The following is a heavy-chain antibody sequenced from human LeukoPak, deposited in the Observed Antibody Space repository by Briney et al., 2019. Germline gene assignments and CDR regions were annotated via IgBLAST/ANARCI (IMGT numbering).Heavy chain of an antibody. V-gene: IGHV3-23*01. D-gene: IGHD6-19*01. CDR3: AKGLAVAGHFDY. CDR2: ISGSGGST. CDR1: GFTFSSHA. Sequence: TGGSLRLSCAASGFTFSSHAMSWVRQAPGKGLEWVSAISGSGGSTYYADSVKGRFTISRDKSKNTLYLQMNSLRAEDTAVCYCAKGLAVAGHFDYWGQGTLVTVSS. J-gene: IGHJ4*02.